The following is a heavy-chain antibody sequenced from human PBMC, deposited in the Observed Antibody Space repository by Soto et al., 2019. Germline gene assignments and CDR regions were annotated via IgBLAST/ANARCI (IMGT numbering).Heavy chain of an antibody. CDR2: IIPILGRA. Sequence: ASVKVSCKASGGTFSSYAISWVRQAPGPGLEWMGGIIPILGRANYAQKFQGRVTITADKSTSTAYMELSSLRSEDTAVYCCARSRGEKRGTTSWFDPWGQGTLVTVSS. CDR1: GGTFSSYA. D-gene: IGHD1-1*01. CDR3: ARSRGEKRGTTSWFDP. J-gene: IGHJ5*02. V-gene: IGHV1-69*10.